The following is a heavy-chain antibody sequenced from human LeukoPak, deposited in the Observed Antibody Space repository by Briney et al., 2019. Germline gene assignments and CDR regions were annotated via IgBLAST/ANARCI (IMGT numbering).Heavy chain of an antibody. D-gene: IGHD3-10*02. CDR2: ISATGGAT. J-gene: IGHJ5*02. V-gene: IGHV3-23*01. CDR1: GFTFSNYA. CDR3: AREPMSTGWSDP. Sequence: GGSLRLSCAASGFTFSNYAMSWVRQAPGKGLEWVSAISATGGATYYADSVKGRFTMSRDNSMNTLYLQMNNLRAGDTALYYCAREPMSTGWSDPWGQGTLVTVSS.